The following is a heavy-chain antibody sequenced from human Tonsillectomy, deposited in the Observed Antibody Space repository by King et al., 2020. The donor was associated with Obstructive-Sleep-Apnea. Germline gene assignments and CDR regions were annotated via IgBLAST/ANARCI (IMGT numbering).Heavy chain of an antibody. D-gene: IGHD5-18*01. V-gene: IGHV1-69*10. J-gene: IGHJ6*02. Sequence: QLVQSGAEVKKSGSSVKISCRSSGDTFTNYGFQWVRQAPGQGLEWMGGSIPLLGIVNYAQKFRDRVTITADESTGMFYMELHSLSSEDTAVFYCVRNEYSYGRDSYYCGLDVWGQGTTVTVSS. CDR1: GDTFTNYG. CDR2: SIPLLGIV. CDR3: VRNEYSYGRDSYYCGLDV.